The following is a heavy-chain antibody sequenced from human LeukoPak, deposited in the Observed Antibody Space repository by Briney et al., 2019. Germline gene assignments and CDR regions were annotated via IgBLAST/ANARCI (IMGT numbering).Heavy chain of an antibody. CDR1: GGSFSGYY. V-gene: IGHV4-59*01. Sequence: SETLSLTCAVYGGSFSGYYWSWIRQPPGKGLEWIGYIYYSGSTNYNPSLKSRVTISVDTSKNQFSLKLSSVTAADTAVYYCARDYYYNSGSYYNPGGPFDYWGQGTLVTVSS. J-gene: IGHJ4*02. CDR3: ARDYYYNSGSYYNPGGPFDY. CDR2: IYYSGST. D-gene: IGHD3-10*01.